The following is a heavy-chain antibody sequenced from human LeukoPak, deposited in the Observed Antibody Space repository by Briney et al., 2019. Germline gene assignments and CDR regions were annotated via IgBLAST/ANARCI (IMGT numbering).Heavy chain of an antibody. CDR2: IYYSGST. Sequence: SETLSLTCTVSGGSITSSSYYWGWIRQPPWKGLEWIGSIYYSGSTYYNPSLKSRVTISVDTSKNQFSLKLSSVTAADTAVYYCARLPIYYYDSSGYSDYWGQGTLVTVSS. V-gene: IGHV4-39*07. J-gene: IGHJ4*02. CDR3: ARLPIYYYDSSGYSDY. CDR1: GGSITSSSYY. D-gene: IGHD3-22*01.